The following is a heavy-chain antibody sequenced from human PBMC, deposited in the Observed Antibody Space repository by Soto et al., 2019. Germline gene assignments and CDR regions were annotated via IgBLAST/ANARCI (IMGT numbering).Heavy chain of an antibody. CDR2: IWYDGSNK. CDR1: GFTFSSYG. CDR3: ARDSRRYNWNDTPICYFDY. V-gene: IGHV3-33*01. Sequence: QVQLVESGGGVVQPGRSLRLSCAASGFTFSSYGMHWVRQAPGKGLEWVAVIWYDGSNKYYADSVTGRFTISRDNSKITLYLQMSSLRAEDTAVYYCARDSRRYNWNDTPICYFDYWGQGTLVTVSS. J-gene: IGHJ4*02. D-gene: IGHD1-1*01.